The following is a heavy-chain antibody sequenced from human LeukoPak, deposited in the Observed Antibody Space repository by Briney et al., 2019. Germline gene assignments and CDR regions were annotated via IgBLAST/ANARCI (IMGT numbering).Heavy chain of an antibody. Sequence: SETLSLTCTVSGGSISSYYWSWIRQPPGKGLEWIGYIYYSGSTNYNPSLKSRVTISVDTSKNQFSLKLSSVTAADTAVYYCARGGRDDYDFWSGYYRVNRGGNWFDPWGQGTLVTVSS. CDR3: ARGGRDDYDFWSGYYRVNRGGNWFDP. J-gene: IGHJ5*02. CDR1: GGSISSYY. D-gene: IGHD3-3*01. V-gene: IGHV4-59*01. CDR2: IYYSGST.